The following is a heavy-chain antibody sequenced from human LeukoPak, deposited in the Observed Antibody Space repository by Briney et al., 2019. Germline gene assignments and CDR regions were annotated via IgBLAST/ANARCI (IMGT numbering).Heavy chain of an antibody. CDR1: GGSFSGYY. D-gene: IGHD3-22*01. Sequence: SETLSLTCAVYGGSFSGYYWSWIRQPPGKGLEWIGEINRSGSTNYNPSLKSRVTISVDTSKNQFSLKLSSVTAADTAVYYCAFLDYYDSSGYSQIGGYWGQGTLVTVSS. CDR3: AFLDYYDSSGYSQIGGY. V-gene: IGHV4-34*01. CDR2: INRSGST. J-gene: IGHJ4*02.